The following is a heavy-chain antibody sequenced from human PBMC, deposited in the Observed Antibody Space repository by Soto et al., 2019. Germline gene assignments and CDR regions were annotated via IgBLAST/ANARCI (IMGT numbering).Heavy chain of an antibody. Sequence: GSLRLSCAASGFTVSSNYMSWVRQAPGKGLEWVSVIYSGGSTYYADSVKGRFTISRDNSKNTLYLQMNSLRAEDTAVYYCARVQYYDFWSGSPSWFDPWGQGTLVTVSS. CDR1: GFTVSSNY. D-gene: IGHD3-3*01. J-gene: IGHJ5*02. CDR2: IYSGGST. V-gene: IGHV3-53*01. CDR3: ARVQYYDFWSGSPSWFDP.